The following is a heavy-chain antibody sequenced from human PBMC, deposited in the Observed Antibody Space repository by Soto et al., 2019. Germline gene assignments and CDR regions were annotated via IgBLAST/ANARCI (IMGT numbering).Heavy chain of an antibody. Sequence: SETLSLTCSVSSGSISSSDYYWSLIRQPPGKGLEWIGYINYSGRTYYKPSLKSRVSISIDTSKNHFSLRLSSVTAADTAVYYCARHRNTMVRGVIKGNWFDPWGQGTLVTVSS. CDR3: ARHRNTMVRGVIKGNWFDP. D-gene: IGHD3-10*01. V-gene: IGHV4-30-4*01. CDR2: INYSGRT. CDR1: SGSISSSDYY. J-gene: IGHJ5*02.